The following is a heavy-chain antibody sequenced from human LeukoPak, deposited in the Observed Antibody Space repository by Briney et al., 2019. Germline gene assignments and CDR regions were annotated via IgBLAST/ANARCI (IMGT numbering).Heavy chain of an antibody. CDR1: GFTVSSNY. V-gene: IGHV3-53*01. CDR2: IYSGGST. Sequence: GGSLRLSCAASGFTVSSNYMGWVRQAPGKGLEWVSVIYSGGSTYYADSVKGRFTISRDNSKNTLYLQMNSLRAEDTAVYYCARAPVVPAAGYDYYYGMDVWGQGTTVTVSS. D-gene: IGHD2-2*01. CDR3: ARAPVVPAAGYDYYYGMDV. J-gene: IGHJ6*02.